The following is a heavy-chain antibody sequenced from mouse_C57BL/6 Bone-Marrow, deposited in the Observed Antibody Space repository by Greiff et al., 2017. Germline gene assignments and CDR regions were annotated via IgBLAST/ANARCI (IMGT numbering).Heavy chain of an antibody. CDR1: GFNIKNTY. V-gene: IGHV14-3*01. J-gene: IGHJ3*01. CDR3: AGCYYCGSSYAWFAY. CDR2: IDPANGNT. Sequence: VQLKESGAELVRPGASVKLSCTASGFNIKNTYMHWVKQRPEQGLEWIGRIDPANGNTKYAPKFQGKATITADTSSNTAYLQLSSLTSEDTAIYYCAGCYYCGSSYAWFAYWGQGTLVTVSA. D-gene: IGHD1-1*01.